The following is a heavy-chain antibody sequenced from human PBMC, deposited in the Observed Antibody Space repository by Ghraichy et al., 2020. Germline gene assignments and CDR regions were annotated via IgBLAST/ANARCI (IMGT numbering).Heavy chain of an antibody. D-gene: IGHD2-15*01. CDR1: GGSISSSSYY. J-gene: IGHJ3*02. CDR3: ARRVVVVVAATDHDAFDI. V-gene: IGHV4-39*01. Sequence: SQTLSLTCTVSGGSISSSSYYWGWIRQPPGKGLEWIGSIYYSGSTYYNPSLKSRVTISVDTSKNQFSLKLSSVTAADTAVYYCARRVVVVVAATDHDAFDIWGQGTMVTVSS. CDR2: IYYSGST.